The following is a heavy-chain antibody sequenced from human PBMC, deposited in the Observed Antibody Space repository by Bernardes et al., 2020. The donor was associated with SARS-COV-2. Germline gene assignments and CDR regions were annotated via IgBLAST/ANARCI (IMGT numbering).Heavy chain of an antibody. J-gene: IGHJ6*04. CDR3: ATTIAVAGTPNYYYYYYGMDV. Sequence: ASVKVSCKVSGYTLTELSMHWVRQAPGNGLEWMGGFDPEDGATIYAQKFQGRVTMTEDTSTDTAYIELSSLRSEDTAVYYCATTIAVAGTPNYYYYYYGMDVWGEGTTVTVSS. V-gene: IGHV1-24*01. D-gene: IGHD6-13*01. CDR2: FDPEDGAT. CDR1: GYTLTELS.